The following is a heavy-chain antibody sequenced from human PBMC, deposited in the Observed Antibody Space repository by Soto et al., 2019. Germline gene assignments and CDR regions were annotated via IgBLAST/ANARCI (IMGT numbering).Heavy chain of an antibody. V-gene: IGHV4-30-4*01. CDR2: IYYSGST. CDR1: GGSISSGDYY. CDR3: ARAELLPFHWFDP. J-gene: IGHJ5*02. D-gene: IGHD1-26*01. Sequence: PSETLSLTCTVSGGSISSGDYYWSWIRQPPGKGLEWIGYIYYSGSTYYNPSLKSRVTISVDTSKNQFSLKLSSVTAADTAVYYCARAELLPFHWFDPWGQGTLVTVSS.